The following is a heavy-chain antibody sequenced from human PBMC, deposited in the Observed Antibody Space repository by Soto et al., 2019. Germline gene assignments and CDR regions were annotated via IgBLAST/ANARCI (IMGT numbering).Heavy chain of an antibody. V-gene: IGHV3-9*01. CDR2: IFWSGGSV. J-gene: IGHJ6*02. CDR1: GLTFDEHA. CDR3: ARDLTPGGADV. D-gene: IGHD4-17*01. Sequence: EVQMVESGGGLVQPGRSLRLSCVVSGLTFDEHAMHWVRQGPGKGLEWVSGIFWSGGSVGYADSVKGRFTVSRDKAKNSLYLQMDSLRAEDTALYYWARDLTPGGADVWGQGTTVTVSS.